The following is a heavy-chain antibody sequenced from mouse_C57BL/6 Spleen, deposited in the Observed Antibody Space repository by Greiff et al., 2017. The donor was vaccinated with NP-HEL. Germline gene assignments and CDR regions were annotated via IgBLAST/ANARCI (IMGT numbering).Heavy chain of an antibody. Sequence: QVQLQQPGAELVKPGASVKMSCKASGYTFTSYWITWVKQRPGQGLEWIGDIYPGSGSTNYNEKFKSKATLTVDTSSSTAYMQLSSLTSEDSAVYYCARGDYYGSSYVGTNYCDYWGQGTTLTVSS. J-gene: IGHJ2*01. CDR2: IYPGSGST. V-gene: IGHV1-55*01. D-gene: IGHD1-1*01. CDR1: GYTFTSYW. CDR3: ARGDYYGSSYVGTNYCDY.